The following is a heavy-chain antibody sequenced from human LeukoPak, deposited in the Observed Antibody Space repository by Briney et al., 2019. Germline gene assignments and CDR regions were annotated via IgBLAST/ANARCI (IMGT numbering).Heavy chain of an antibody. J-gene: IGHJ4*02. Sequence: SETLSLTCAVYGGSFSGHYWSWIRQPPGKGLEWIGSIYYSGSTYYNPSLKSRVTISVDTSKNQFSLKLSSVTAADTAVYYCASSDWGSYINWGQGTLVTVSS. D-gene: IGHD1-26*01. CDR1: GGSFSGHY. CDR3: ASSDWGSYIN. V-gene: IGHV4-34*01. CDR2: IYYSGST.